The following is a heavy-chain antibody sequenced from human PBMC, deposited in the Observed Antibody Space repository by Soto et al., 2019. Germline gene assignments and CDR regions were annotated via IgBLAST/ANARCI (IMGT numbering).Heavy chain of an antibody. CDR1: GYTFTSYG. J-gene: IGHJ6*02. V-gene: IGHV1-18*04. CDR3: AREEYYDFWSGARYYYYCMDV. D-gene: IGHD3-3*01. Sequence: QVQLVQSGAEVKKPGASVKVSCKASGYTFTSYGISWVRQAPGQGLEWMGWISAYNGNTNYAQKLQGRVTMTTDTSTSTAYMELRSLRSDDTAVCYCAREEYYDFWSGARYYYYCMDVWGQGTTVTVSS. CDR2: ISAYNGNT.